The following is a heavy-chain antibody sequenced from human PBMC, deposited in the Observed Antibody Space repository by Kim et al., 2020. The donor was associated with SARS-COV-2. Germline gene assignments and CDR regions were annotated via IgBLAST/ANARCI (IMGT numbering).Heavy chain of an antibody. CDR2: TYYRSKWYN. Sequence: SQTLSLACVISGDSVSSNSVAWNWMRQSPSRGLEWLGRTYYRSKWYNDYAVSVKSRITINSDTSKNQFSLQLNSVTPEDTAVYYCARSDGSNYGLRYWGQGTLVTVSS. V-gene: IGHV6-1*01. CDR1: GDSVSSNSVA. D-gene: IGHD5-18*01. J-gene: IGHJ4*02. CDR3: ARSDGSNYGLRY.